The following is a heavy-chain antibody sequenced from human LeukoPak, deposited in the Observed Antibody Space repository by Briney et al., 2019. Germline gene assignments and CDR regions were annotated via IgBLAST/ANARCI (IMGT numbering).Heavy chain of an antibody. Sequence: SETLSLTCTVSGGSISSSSYYWGWIRQPPGKGLEWIGSIYYSGSTYYNPSLKSRVTISVDTSKNQFSLKLSSVTAADTAVYYCARQGHCSSTSCFYYSGHDPLWFDPWGQGTLVTVSS. D-gene: IGHD2-2*01. V-gene: IGHV4-39*01. CDR1: GGSISSSSYY. J-gene: IGHJ5*02. CDR2: IYYSGST. CDR3: ARQGHCSSTSCFYYSGHDPLWFDP.